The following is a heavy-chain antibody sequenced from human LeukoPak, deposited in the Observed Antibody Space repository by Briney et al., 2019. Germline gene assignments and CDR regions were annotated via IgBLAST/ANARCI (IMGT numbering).Heavy chain of an antibody. CDR1: GGSISDSSFY. CDR3: ANRGIYGYFNY. Sequence: SETLSLTCSVTGGSISDSSFYWGWVRQAPGKGLDWFGSMSYSGITFYNPSLKSRVIISADTSKNQFSLRLTSVTAADTAVYYCANRGIYGYFNYWGQGTLVTVSS. D-gene: IGHD3-10*01. V-gene: IGHV4-39*01. J-gene: IGHJ4*02. CDR2: MSYSGIT.